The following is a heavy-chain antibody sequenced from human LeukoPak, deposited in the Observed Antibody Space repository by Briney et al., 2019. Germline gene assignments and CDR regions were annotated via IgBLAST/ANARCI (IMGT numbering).Heavy chain of an antibody. CDR2: ISTTTSTI. CDR3: ARNHFEDY. V-gene: IGHV3-48*02. CDR1: GFTFSSYV. J-gene: IGHJ4*02. D-gene: IGHD3-9*01. Sequence: GGSLRLSCAASGFTFSSYVMNWVRQAPGKGLEWVSYISTTTSTIYYADSVKGRFTISRDNAKNSLYLQMNSLRDEDTAAYYCARNHFEDYWGQGTLVTVSS.